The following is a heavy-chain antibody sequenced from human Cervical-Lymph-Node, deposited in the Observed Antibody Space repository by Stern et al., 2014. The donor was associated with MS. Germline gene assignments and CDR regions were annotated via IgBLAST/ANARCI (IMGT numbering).Heavy chain of an antibody. V-gene: IGHV1-24*01. Sequence: QDQLVQSGAEVKKPGASVKVSCNVSGSTLTELSMHWVRQAPGKGLEWMGTFATEDGVPFYAQKFEGRVTMTEDTSTDTAYMELNSLRSEDTAVYYCATAHSLIGLQYWGQGTLVTVSS. J-gene: IGHJ4*02. D-gene: IGHD2-21*01. CDR1: GSTLTELS. CDR3: ATAHSLIGLQY. CDR2: FATEDGVP.